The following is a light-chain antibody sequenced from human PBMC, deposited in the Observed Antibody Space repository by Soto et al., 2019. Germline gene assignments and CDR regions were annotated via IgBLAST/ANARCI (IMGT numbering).Light chain of an antibody. CDR2: GAS. J-gene: IGKJ5*01. CDR1: QSVAND. Sequence: EIVMTQSPSTLSVSPRERATLSCRASQSVANDLARYQHKPGQAPRLLTHGASTRATGIPARFSGVGSGTEFTLTISSLQSEDLAVYYCQQYNKWPQTFGQGTRLEIK. V-gene: IGKV3-15*01. CDR3: QQYNKWPQT.